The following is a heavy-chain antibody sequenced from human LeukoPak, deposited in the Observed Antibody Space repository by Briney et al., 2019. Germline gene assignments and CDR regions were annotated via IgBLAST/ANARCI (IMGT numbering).Heavy chain of an antibody. V-gene: IGHV1-24*01. CDR2: FDPEDGET. J-gene: IGHJ4*02. CDR1: GYTLTELS. D-gene: IGHD2-15*01. Sequence: EASVKVSCKVSGYTLTELSMHWVRQAPGKGLEWMGGFDPEDGETIYAQKFQGRVTMTEDTSTDTAYMELSSLRSEDTAVYYCATSYCSGGSCIFDYWGQGTLVTVSS. CDR3: ATSYCSGGSCIFDY.